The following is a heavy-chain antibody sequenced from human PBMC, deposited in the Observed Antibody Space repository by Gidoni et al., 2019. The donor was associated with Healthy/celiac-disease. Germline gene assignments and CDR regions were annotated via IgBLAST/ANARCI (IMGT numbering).Heavy chain of an antibody. Sequence: QVQLVQSGAEVKKPGASVKVSCKASGYTFTSYDINWVRQATGQGLEWMGGMNPNSGNTGYAPQFQGSVTLTRNTSISTAYMELSSLRSEDTAVYYCARWGALAVAGNYYYYYGMDVWGQGTTVTVSS. CDR1: GYTFTSYD. V-gene: IGHV1-8*01. D-gene: IGHD6-19*01. J-gene: IGHJ6*02. CDR3: ARWGALAVAGNYYYYYGMDV. CDR2: MNPNSGNT.